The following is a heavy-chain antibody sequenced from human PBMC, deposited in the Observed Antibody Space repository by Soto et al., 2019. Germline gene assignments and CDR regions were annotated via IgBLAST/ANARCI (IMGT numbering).Heavy chain of an antibody. Sequence: GASVKVSCKASGGTFSSYAIIWVRQAPGQGLEWMGGIIPIFGTANYAQKFQGRVTITADESTSTAYMELSSLRSEDAAVYYCARNRRYYDSSGYYGYWGQGTLVTVSS. CDR1: GGTFSSYA. CDR3: ARNRRYYDSSGYYGY. CDR2: IIPIFGTA. J-gene: IGHJ4*02. V-gene: IGHV1-69*13. D-gene: IGHD3-22*01.